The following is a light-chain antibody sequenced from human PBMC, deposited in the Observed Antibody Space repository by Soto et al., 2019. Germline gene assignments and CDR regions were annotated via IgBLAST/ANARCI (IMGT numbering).Light chain of an antibody. CDR3: QQYNKWPLT. Sequence: EIVLTQSPGILSLSPGERATLSCRASQSVSNDFLAWYQQKPGQAPRLLIYGASTRATGIPVRFSGSASGTEFTLTISSLQSEDFTVYYCQQYNKWPLTFGQGTKVDIK. CDR2: GAS. V-gene: IGKV3-15*01. J-gene: IGKJ1*01. CDR1: QSVSNDF.